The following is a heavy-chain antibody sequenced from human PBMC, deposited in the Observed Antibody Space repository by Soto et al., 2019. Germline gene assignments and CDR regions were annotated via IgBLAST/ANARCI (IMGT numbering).Heavy chain of an antibody. CDR3: ARATGRKAAMAYYFDY. CDR1: GYTFTGYY. D-gene: IGHD5-18*01. J-gene: IGHJ4*02. Sequence: QVQLVQSGAEVKKPGASVKVSCKASGYTFTGYYMHWVRQAPGQGLEWMGWINPNSGGTNYAQKLQGRVTMTRDTSISTAYMEMSRLRSDDTAVYYCARATGRKAAMAYYFDYWGQGTLVTVSS. CDR2: INPNSGGT. V-gene: IGHV1-2*02.